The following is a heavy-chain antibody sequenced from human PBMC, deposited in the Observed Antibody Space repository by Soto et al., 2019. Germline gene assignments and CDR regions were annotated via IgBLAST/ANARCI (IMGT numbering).Heavy chain of an antibody. CDR3: TTDASVVVYYYYYMDV. J-gene: IGHJ6*03. CDR1: GFTFSNAW. Sequence: GGSLRLSCAASGFTFSNAWMSWVRQATGKGLEWVGRIKSKTDGGTTDYAAPVKGRFTISRDDSKNTLYLQMNSLKTEDTAVYYCTTDASVVVYYYYYMDVWGKGTTVTVSS. D-gene: IGHD3-22*01. CDR2: IKSKTDGGTT. V-gene: IGHV3-15*01.